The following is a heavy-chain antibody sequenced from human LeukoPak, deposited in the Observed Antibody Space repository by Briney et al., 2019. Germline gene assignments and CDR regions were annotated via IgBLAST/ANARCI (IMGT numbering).Heavy chain of an antibody. CDR2: INTNTGNP. Sequence: ASVKVSCKASGYTFISYAMNWVRQAPGQRVEWMGYINTNTGNPTYAQGFTGRFVFSLDTSVSTAYLQISSLKAEDTAVYYCARLSPQRGGNYYMDVWGKGTTVTVSS. D-gene: IGHD6-25*01. V-gene: IGHV7-4-1*02. CDR1: GYTFISYA. J-gene: IGHJ6*03. CDR3: ARLSPQRGGNYYMDV.